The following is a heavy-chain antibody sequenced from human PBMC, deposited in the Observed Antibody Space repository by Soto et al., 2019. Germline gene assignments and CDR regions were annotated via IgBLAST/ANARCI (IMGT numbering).Heavy chain of an antibody. J-gene: IGHJ4*02. V-gene: IGHV4-34*01. CDR1: SESFSKYY. CDR2: INQSGST. Sequence: QVQLQQWGAGLLKSSETLSLTCAVYSESFSKYYWNWIRQSPGKGLEWIGEINQSGSTNYNPSLKSRVTISIDTSKNQFSLKLNSVTAADTAMYYCARGYYYDSGRSFPYWVQGTLVTVSS. D-gene: IGHD3-10*01. CDR3: ARGYYYDSGRSFPY.